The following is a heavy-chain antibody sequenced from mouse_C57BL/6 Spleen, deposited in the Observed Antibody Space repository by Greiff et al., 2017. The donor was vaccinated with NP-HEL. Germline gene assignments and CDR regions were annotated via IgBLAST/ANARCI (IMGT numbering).Heavy chain of an antibody. CDR2: IDPENGDT. D-gene: IGHD1-1*01. V-gene: IGHV14-4*01. CDR3: TTTDYGTSAWFAY. Sequence: DVKLVESGAELVRPGASVKLSCTASGFNIKDDYMHWVKQRPEQGLEWIGWIDPENGDTEYASKFQGKATITADTSSNTAYLQLSSLTSEDTAVYYCTTTDYGTSAWFAYWGQGTLGTVSA. CDR1: GFNIKDDY. J-gene: IGHJ3*01.